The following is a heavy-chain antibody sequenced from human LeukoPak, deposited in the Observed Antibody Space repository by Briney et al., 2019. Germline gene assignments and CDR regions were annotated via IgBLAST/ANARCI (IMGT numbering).Heavy chain of an antibody. Sequence: GGSLRLSCAASGFTFSDYYMSWVRQAPGKGLEWVSAISGSGGSTYYADSVKGRFTISRDNSKNTLYLQMNSLRAEDTAVYYCAKDPDFWSGYYSRDDAFDIWGQGTMVTVSS. CDR3: AKDPDFWSGYYSRDDAFDI. D-gene: IGHD3-3*01. J-gene: IGHJ3*02. CDR2: ISGSGGST. V-gene: IGHV3-23*01. CDR1: GFTFSDYY.